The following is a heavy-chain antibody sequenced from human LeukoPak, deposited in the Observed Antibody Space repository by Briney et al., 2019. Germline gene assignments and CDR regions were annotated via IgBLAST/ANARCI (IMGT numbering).Heavy chain of an antibody. J-gene: IGHJ3*02. D-gene: IGHD6-19*01. Sequence: GGSLRLSCAASGFTFSSYAMSWVRQAPGKGLEWVSVVSGSDGSTYYVDSVKGRFTISRDNSKNTLYLLMSSLRAEDTAVFYCAKPRGEEWLVGLYDAFDIWGQGTMVTVSS. CDR3: AKPRGEEWLVGLYDAFDI. CDR2: VSGSDGST. V-gene: IGHV3-23*01. CDR1: GFTFSSYA.